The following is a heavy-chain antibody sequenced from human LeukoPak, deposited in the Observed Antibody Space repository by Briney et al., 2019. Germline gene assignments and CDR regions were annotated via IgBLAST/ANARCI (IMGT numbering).Heavy chain of an antibody. J-gene: IGHJ4*02. V-gene: IGHV1-2*02. CDR2: INPNNGGT. D-gene: IGHD4-17*01. Sequence: ASVKVSCKASAYTFTGYYMHWVRQAPGQGLEWMGWINPNNGGTKYAQKFQGRVAMTRDTSIRTIYLDLNSLQSDDTAVYFCASIRYGDYPPDYFDYWGQGTLVTVSS. CDR3: ASIRYGDYPPDYFDY. CDR1: AYTFTGYY.